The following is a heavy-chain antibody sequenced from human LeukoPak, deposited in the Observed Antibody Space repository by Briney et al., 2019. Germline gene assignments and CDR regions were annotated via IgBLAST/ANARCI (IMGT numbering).Heavy chain of an antibody. CDR2: IYPGDSAT. CDR3: ARFSGDNAFDI. Sequence: GESLQISCQGSGYRFTTYWIGWVRQLPGKGLEWMGIIYPGDSATRYSPSFQGQVPNSADKSIHPAYLQWSSLTASDTAIHYCARFSGDNAFDIWGQGTMVTVSS. CDR1: GYRFTTYW. D-gene: IGHD2-21*02. V-gene: IGHV5-51*01. J-gene: IGHJ3*02.